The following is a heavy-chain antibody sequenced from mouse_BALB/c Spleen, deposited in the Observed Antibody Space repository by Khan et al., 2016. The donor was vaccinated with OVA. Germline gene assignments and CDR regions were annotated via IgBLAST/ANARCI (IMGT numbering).Heavy chain of an antibody. CDR1: GYSITSGYS. Sequence: EVELVESGPDLVKPSQSLSLTCTASGYSITSGYSWHWIRQLPGNKLEWMGYIHHSGSTKYNPSFKRRIAITRDTSKNQSFLQLNTVTTEDTATCSCAGSGTAGDAYWYFEYWGEGTTVTVSS. V-gene: IGHV3-1*02. CDR2: IHHSGST. CDR3: AGSGTAGDAYWYFEY. J-gene: IGHJ1*01. D-gene: IGHD2-14*01.